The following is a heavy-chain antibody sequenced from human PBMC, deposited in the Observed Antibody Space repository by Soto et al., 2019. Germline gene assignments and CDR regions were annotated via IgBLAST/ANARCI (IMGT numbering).Heavy chain of an antibody. CDR2: IYYSGST. J-gene: IGHJ6*02. CDR1: GGSISSYY. Sequence: SETLSLTCTVSGGSISSYYWSWIRQPPGKGLEWIGYIYYSGSTNYNPSPKSRVTISVDTSKNQFSLKLSSVTAADTAVYYCARESGSYYPYHYGMDVSGQGTTVPVSS. V-gene: IGHV4-59*01. D-gene: IGHD1-26*01. CDR3: ARESGSYYPYHYGMDV.